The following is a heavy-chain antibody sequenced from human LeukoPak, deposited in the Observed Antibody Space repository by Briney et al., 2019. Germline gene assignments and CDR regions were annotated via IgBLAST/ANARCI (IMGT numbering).Heavy chain of an antibody. CDR2: IGTAGDT. CDR3: ARVGRGTRPFDY. V-gene: IGHV3-13*04. CDR1: GFTFSSYD. Sequence: GGSLRLSCAASGFTFSSYDMHWVRQATGKGLEWVSAIGTAGDTYYPGSVKGRFTISRENAKNSLYLQMNSLRAGDTAVYYCARVGRGTRPFDYWGQGTLVTVSS. J-gene: IGHJ4*02. D-gene: IGHD1-1*01.